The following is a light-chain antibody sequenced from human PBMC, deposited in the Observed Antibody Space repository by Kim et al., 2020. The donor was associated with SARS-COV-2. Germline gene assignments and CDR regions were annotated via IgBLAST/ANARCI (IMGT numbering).Light chain of an antibody. CDR1: CANAGIKY. Sequence: GKNGTLACSSGCANAGIKYEAWYQHHPGTAPKLLMQWKDQQTSGVPARLSGAKSGTSAALAISGVGSADEADDYCAEWDDSLSGGLFGGGTKLTVL. J-gene: IGLJ3*02. CDR3: AEWDDSLSGGL. CDR2: WKD. V-gene: IGLV1-47*01.